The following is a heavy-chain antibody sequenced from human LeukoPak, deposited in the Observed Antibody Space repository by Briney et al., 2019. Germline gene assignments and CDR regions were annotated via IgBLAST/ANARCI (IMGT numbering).Heavy chain of an antibody. V-gene: IGHV1-18*01. J-gene: IGHJ5*02. CDR3: ARGPYSSSWYPANWFDP. CDR1: GFPPFNSA. Sequence: ASVKVSCKTSGFPPFNSAVQWVRQAPGQGLEWMGWISAYNGNTNYAQKLQGRVTMTTDTSTSTAYMELRSLRSDDTAVYYCARGPYSSSWYPANWFDPWGQGTLVTVSS. D-gene: IGHD6-13*01. CDR2: ISAYNGNT.